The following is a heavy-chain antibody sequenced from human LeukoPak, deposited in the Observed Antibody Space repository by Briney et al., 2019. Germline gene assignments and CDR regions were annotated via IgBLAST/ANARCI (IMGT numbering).Heavy chain of an antibody. CDR3: ARRGSSWYWNFDY. D-gene: IGHD6-13*01. CDR1: GYSSTSYW. CDR2: IYPGDSDT. V-gene: IGHV5-51*01. J-gene: IGHJ4*02. Sequence: GESLKISCKGSGYSSTSYWIGWVRQMPGKGLEWMGIIYPGDSDTRYSPSFQGQVTISADKSISTAYLQWSSLKASDTAMYYCARRGSSWYWNFDYWGQGTLVTVSS.